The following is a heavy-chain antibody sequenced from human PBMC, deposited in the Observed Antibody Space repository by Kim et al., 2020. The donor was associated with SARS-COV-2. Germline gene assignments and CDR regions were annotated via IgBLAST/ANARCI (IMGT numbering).Heavy chain of an antibody. CDR2: IKQDGTEK. V-gene: IGHV3-7*03. D-gene: IGHD2-2*01. CDR3: ARERYCTSSTCNKGDAFEL. Sequence: GGSLRLSCVASGFTFNSYWMSWVRRAPGKGLEWVASIKQDGTEKYYVDSVKGRFTISSYNAKNSLYLHLNCLRAEDLAVYYCARERYCTSSTCNKGDAFELGAQGTMVTVSS. J-gene: IGHJ3*01. CDR1: GFTFNSYW.